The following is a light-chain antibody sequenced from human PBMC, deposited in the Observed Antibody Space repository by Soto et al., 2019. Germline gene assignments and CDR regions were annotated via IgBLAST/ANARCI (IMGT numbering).Light chain of an antibody. J-gene: IGKJ2*03. CDR1: QTINNY. CDR3: QQSSSTPHS. Sequence: DIKMTQSPSSLSASLGDRVTITCRASQTINNYLHWYQQRPGEAPKLLIYSASNLQTGVPPRFSGSGSGTHFTLTISSLQPEDFATYYCQQSSSTPHSFGQGTIVEIK. V-gene: IGKV1-39*01. CDR2: SAS.